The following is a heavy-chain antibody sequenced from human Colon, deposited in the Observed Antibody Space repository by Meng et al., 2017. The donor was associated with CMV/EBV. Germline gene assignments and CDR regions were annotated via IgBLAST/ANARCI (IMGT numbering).Heavy chain of an antibody. D-gene: IGHD3-16*01. Sequence: GESLKISCAASGFTFGDYGRNWVRQIPGKGLEWISYIQNSSGNKDYADSVKGRFTVSRDNSKNSLYLQMNDLRVDDSAIYYCARDRGTATGGLDHWGQGTLVTVSS. CDR1: GFTFGDYG. CDR3: ARDRGTATGGLDH. CDR2: IQNSSGNK. J-gene: IGHJ4*02. V-gene: IGHV3-48*01.